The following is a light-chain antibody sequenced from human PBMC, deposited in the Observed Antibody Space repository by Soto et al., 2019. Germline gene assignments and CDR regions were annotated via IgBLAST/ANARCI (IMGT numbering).Light chain of an antibody. CDR3: CSYAGTSHV. V-gene: IGLV2-23*01. CDR1: SSDVGSYNL. J-gene: IGLJ1*01. CDR2: EGT. Sequence: QSVLTQTPSVSGTPGQRVTISCTGTSSDVGSYNLVSWYQQHPGKAPKLMIYEGTKRPSGLSNRFSGSKSGNTASLRISGLQAEDEADYYCCSYAGTSHVFGTGTKVTVL.